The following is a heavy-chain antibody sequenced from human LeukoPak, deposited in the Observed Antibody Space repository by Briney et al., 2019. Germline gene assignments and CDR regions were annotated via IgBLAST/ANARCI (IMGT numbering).Heavy chain of an antibody. CDR2: IYYSGST. V-gene: IGHV4-61*01. Sequence: SETLSLTCTVSGGSISSSSYYWGWIRQPPGKGLEWIGYIYYSGSTNYNPSLKSRVTISVDTSKNQFSLKLSSVTAADTAVYYCARENGGSGSQNWFDPWGQGTLVTVSS. CDR1: GGSISSSSYY. D-gene: IGHD3-10*01. CDR3: ARENGGSGSQNWFDP. J-gene: IGHJ5*02.